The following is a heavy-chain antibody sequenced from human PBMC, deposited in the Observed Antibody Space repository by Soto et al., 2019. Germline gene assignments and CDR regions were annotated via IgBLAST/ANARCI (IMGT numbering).Heavy chain of an antibody. V-gene: IGHV3-74*01. D-gene: IGHD3-3*01. Sequence: GGSLRLSCAASGFTFSSYWMHWVRQAPGKGLVWVSRINSDGSSTSYADSVKGRFTISRDNAKNTLYLQMNSLRAEDTAVYYCARDTYDFWSGYYSGGGFDYWGQGTLVTVSS. CDR2: INSDGSST. CDR1: GFTFSSYW. CDR3: ARDTYDFWSGYYSGGGFDY. J-gene: IGHJ4*02.